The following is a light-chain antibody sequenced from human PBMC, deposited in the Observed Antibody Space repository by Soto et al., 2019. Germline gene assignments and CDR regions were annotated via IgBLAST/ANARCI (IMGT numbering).Light chain of an antibody. J-gene: IGKJ5*01. CDR1: QTISSW. V-gene: IGKV1-5*03. Sequence: DIQMTQSPSTLSGSVGDRVTITCRASQTISSWLAWYQQKPGKAPKLLIYKASFLETGVPSRFSGSGSGTEFTLTISSLQPDDFATYYCQQSDSPITFGQGTRLEIK. CDR2: KAS. CDR3: QQSDSPIT.